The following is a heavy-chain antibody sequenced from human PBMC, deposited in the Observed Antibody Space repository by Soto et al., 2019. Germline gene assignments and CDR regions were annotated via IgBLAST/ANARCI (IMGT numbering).Heavy chain of an antibody. D-gene: IGHD7-27*01. J-gene: IGHJ4*02. CDR3: ARGPRPRQPLGDYFDY. CDR1: GFTFSSYG. Sequence: PGGSLRLSCAASGFTFSSYGMHWVRQAPGKGLEWVAVIWYDGSNKYYADSVKGRFTISRDNSKNTLYLQMNSLRAEDTAVYYCARGPRPRQPLGDYFDYWGQGTLVTV. CDR2: IWYDGSNK. V-gene: IGHV3-33*01.